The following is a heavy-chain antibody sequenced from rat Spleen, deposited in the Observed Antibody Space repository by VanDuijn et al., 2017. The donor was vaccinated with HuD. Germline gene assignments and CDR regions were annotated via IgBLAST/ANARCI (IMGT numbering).Heavy chain of an antibody. D-gene: IGHD1-2*01. V-gene: IGHV5-7*01. CDR2: ISYDGGST. Sequence: EVQLVESGGGLVQPGRSLKLSCAASGFTFSDYYMAWVRQAPTKGLEWVASISYDGGSTYYRDSVKGRFTISRDNAQNPLYLQMSKLGSEDTAIYYCARAASIAAISGYVMDAWGQGASVTVSS. J-gene: IGHJ4*01. CDR1: GFTFSDYY. CDR3: ARAASIAAISGYVMDA.